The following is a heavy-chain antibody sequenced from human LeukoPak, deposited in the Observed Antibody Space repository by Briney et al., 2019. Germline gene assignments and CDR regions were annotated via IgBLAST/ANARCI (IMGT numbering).Heavy chain of an antibody. CDR3: ARDNVLRYFDWPSRTHHDAFDI. CDR1: GGSISSSSYY. D-gene: IGHD3-9*01. Sequence: SETLSLTCTVSGGSISSSSYYWGWIRQPPGNGLEWIGSIYYSGSTYYNPSLKSRVTISVDTSKNQFSLKLSSVTAADTAVYYCARDNVLRYFDWPSRTHHDAFDIWGQGTMVTVSS. J-gene: IGHJ3*02. CDR2: IYYSGST. V-gene: IGHV4-39*07.